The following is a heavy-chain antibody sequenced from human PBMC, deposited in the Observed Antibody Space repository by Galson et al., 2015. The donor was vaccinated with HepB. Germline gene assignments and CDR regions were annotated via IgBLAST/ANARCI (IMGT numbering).Heavy chain of an antibody. Sequence: TLSLTCTVSGGSISSYYWSWIRQPPGKRLEWIGYIYYSGSTNYNPSLKSRVTISVDTSKNQFSLKLSSVTAADTAVYYCAISSGYYSEFDYWGQGTLVTVSS. CDR1: GGSISSYY. CDR3: AISSGYYSEFDY. CDR2: IYYSGST. J-gene: IGHJ4*02. V-gene: IGHV4-59*03. D-gene: IGHD3-22*01.